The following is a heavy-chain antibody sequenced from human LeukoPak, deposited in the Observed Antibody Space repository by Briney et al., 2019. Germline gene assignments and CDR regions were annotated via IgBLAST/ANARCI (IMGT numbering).Heavy chain of an antibody. J-gene: IGHJ4*02. Sequence: GGSLRLSCATSGFNFANHAMSWVRQTAGKGLEWVSAISGGGDITYYADSVKGRFTISRDNSKDTLFLQMHSLRPGDTAVYYCVREDTPATANYWGQGTLVTISS. CDR1: GFNFANHA. CDR3: VREDTPATANY. V-gene: IGHV3-23*01. D-gene: IGHD2-21*02. CDR2: ISGGGDIT.